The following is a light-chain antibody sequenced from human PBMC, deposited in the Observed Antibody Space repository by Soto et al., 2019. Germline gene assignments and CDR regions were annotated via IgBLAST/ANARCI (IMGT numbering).Light chain of an antibody. J-gene: IGLJ2*01. CDR2: DNT. CDR1: SSNIGAGYD. CDR3: QSYDSSLSALV. V-gene: IGLV1-40*01. Sequence: QPVLTQPPSVSGAPGQRVTISCTGSSSNIGAGYDVHWYQQLPGTAPKLLIYDNTNRPSGVPDRFSGSKSGTSASLAITGLQAEDEADYYCQSYDSSLSALVFGGGTQLTVL.